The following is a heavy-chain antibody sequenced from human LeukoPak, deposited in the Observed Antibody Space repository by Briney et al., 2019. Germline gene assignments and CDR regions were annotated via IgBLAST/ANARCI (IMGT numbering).Heavy chain of an antibody. Sequence: GGSLRLSCAASGFTFSDYYMSWIRQAPGKGLEWVSYISSSGSTIYYADSVKGRFTISRDNAKNSLYLQMNSLRAEDTAVYYCARGRNYDYVWGSYRYDYFDYWGQGTLVTVSS. V-gene: IGHV3-11*01. CDR3: ARGRNYDYVWGSYRYDYFDY. D-gene: IGHD3-16*02. J-gene: IGHJ4*02. CDR2: ISSSGSTI. CDR1: GFTFSDYY.